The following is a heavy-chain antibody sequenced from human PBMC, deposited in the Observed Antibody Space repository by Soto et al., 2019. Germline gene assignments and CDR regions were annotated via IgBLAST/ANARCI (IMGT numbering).Heavy chain of an antibody. Sequence: PSETLPLTCTVSGGSISSYYWSWIRQPPGKGLEWIGYIYYSGSTNYNPSLKSRVTISVDTSKNQFSLKLSSVTAADTAVYYCARGIDPFDYWGQGTLVTVSS. CDR2: IYYSGST. D-gene: IGHD6-13*01. J-gene: IGHJ4*02. CDR1: GGSISSYY. CDR3: ARGIDPFDY. V-gene: IGHV4-59*01.